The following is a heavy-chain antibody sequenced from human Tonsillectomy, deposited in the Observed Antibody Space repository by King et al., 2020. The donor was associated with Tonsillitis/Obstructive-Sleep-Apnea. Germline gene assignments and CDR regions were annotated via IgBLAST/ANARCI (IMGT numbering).Heavy chain of an antibody. CDR1: GFTVSSNY. V-gene: IGHV3-53*01. J-gene: IGHJ4*02. CDR2: FLSGGPT. Sequence: VQLVESGGGLIQPGGSLRLSCAASGFTVSSNYISWVRQAPGRGRGWVSSFLSGGPTYNANPAKGRFTIPRDNSKNKLYLQMKSMRVEDTAVYFCARVLKDTSGWYHFDYWGQGALVTVSS. D-gene: IGHD6-19*01. CDR3: ARVLKDTSGWYHFDY.